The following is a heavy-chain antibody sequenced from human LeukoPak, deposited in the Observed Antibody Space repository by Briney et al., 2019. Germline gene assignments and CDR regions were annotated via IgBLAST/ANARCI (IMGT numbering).Heavy chain of an antibody. V-gene: IGHV1-2*02. J-gene: IGHJ5*02. Sequence: ASVKVSCKASGYTFTGYYMHWVRQAPGQGLEWMGWINPNSGGTNYAQKFQGRVTMTRDTSISTAYMELSRLRSDDTAVYYCAGDSVWDYSNYEGWFDPWGQGTLVTVSS. CDR3: AGDSVWDYSNYEGWFDP. CDR1: GYTFTGYY. D-gene: IGHD4-11*01. CDR2: INPNSGGT.